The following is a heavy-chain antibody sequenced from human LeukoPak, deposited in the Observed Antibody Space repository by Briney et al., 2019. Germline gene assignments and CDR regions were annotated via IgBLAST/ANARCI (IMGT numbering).Heavy chain of an antibody. CDR3: ARSDWGFPYYFDY. CDR1: GGSISSYY. CDR2: IYYSGST. D-gene: IGHD3-9*01. Sequence: SETLSLTCTVSGGSISSYYWSWIRQPPGKGLAWIGYIYYSGSTNHNPSLKSRVTISVDTSKNQFSLKLSSVTAADTAVYYCARSDWGFPYYFDYWGQGTLVTVSS. V-gene: IGHV4-59*08. J-gene: IGHJ4*02.